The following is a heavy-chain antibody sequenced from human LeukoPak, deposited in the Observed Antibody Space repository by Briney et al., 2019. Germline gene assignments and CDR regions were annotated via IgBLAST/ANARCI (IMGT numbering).Heavy chain of an antibody. CDR2: ISSSSYI. D-gene: IGHD4-23*01. J-gene: IGHJ4*02. V-gene: IGHV3-21*01. CDR1: GFTFSSYS. Sequence: PGGSLRLSCAASGFTFSSYSMNWVRQAPGKGLEWVSSISSSSYIYYADSVKGRFTISRDNAKNSLYLQMNSLRAEDTAVYYCASVTVVTGFDYWGQGTLVTVSS. CDR3: ASVTVVTGFDY.